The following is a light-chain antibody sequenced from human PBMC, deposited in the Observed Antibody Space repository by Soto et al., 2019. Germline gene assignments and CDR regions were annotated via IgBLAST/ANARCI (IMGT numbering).Light chain of an antibody. J-gene: IGKJ1*01. CDR1: QSVSSY. Sequence: EIVLTQSPGTLSLSPGERATLSCRASQSVSSYLAWYQQKPGQAPRLLIYGASSRATGIPDRFSGSGSGTDFTLTISRLEPEDCAVYYCQQYGSSPQTFGQGTKVEIK. CDR2: GAS. CDR3: QQYGSSPQT. V-gene: IGKV3-20*01.